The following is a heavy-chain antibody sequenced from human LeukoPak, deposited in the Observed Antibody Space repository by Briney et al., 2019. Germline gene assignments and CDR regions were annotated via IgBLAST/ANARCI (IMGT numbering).Heavy chain of an antibody. D-gene: IGHD3-22*01. J-gene: IGHJ4*02. CDR1: GGSFSGYY. Sequence: PSETLSLTCAVYGGSFSGYYWSWIRQPPGKGLEWIGEINHSGSTNYNPSLKSRVTISVDRSKNQFSLKLSSVTAADTAVYYCARDEDSSGYSDWGRGTLVTVSS. V-gene: IGHV4-34*01. CDR2: INHSGST. CDR3: ARDEDSSGYSD.